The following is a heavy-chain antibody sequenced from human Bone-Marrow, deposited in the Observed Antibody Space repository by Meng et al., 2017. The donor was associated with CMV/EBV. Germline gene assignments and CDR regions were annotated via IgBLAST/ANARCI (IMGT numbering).Heavy chain of an antibody. CDR2: IYSGDTT. CDR1: GFIVSSNC. V-gene: IGHV3-53*01. D-gene: IGHD6-6*01. Sequence: GGSLRLSCAASGFIVSSNCMAWARKVAGKGLEWVSVIYSGDTTAYADSVKGRFTISRDNSKNTLYLQMNSLRTEDTAVYYCARDPVAGGAARPGAFDIWGQGATVTVSS. CDR3: ARDPVAGGAARPGAFDI. J-gene: IGHJ3*02.